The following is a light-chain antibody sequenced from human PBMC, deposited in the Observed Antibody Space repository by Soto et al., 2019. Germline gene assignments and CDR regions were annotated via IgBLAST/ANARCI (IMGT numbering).Light chain of an antibody. CDR2: GNS. CDR1: SSNIGAGYD. V-gene: IGLV1-40*01. CDR3: QSYDSSLIV. J-gene: IGLJ1*01. Sequence: QSVLTQPPSVSGAPGQRVTISCTGSSSNIGAGYDVHWYQQLPGTAPKLLIYGNSTRPSGVPDRFSGSKSGTSASLAITGLQAEDEADYYCQSYDSSLIVFGTGTKVTVL.